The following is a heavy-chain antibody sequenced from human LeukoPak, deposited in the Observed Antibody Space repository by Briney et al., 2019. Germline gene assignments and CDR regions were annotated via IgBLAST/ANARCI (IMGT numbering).Heavy chain of an antibody. CDR1: GFTFSTYG. CDR3: AQDVPIERVPGVGPGS. J-gene: IGHJ5*02. CDR2: MQYDGSVI. Sequence: PGRSLRLSCAASGFTFSTYGMHWVRQAPGKGLEWVTFMQYDGSVIFYADSVKGRFTISRDNSKNTVYLQMSSLRSEDTAVYFCAQDVPIERVPGVGPGSWGQGTLVIVSS. D-gene: IGHD2-8*01. V-gene: IGHV3-30*18.